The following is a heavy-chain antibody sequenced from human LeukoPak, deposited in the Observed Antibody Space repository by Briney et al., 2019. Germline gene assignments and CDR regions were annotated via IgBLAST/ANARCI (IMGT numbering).Heavy chain of an antibody. D-gene: IGHD3-10*01. Sequence: GGSLRLSCSASGFTFSSYAMHWVRQAPGRGLEYVSAISSNGGSTYYAESVKGRFTISRDNSKNTLYLQMSSLRAEDTAVYYCVKDRYYGSGSHFDYWGQGTLVTVSS. CDR1: GFTFSSYA. CDR2: ISSNGGST. J-gene: IGHJ4*02. V-gene: IGHV3-64D*09. CDR3: VKDRYYGSGSHFDY.